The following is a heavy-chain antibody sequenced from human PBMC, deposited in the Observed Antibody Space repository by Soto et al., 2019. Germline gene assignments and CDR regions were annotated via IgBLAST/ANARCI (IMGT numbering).Heavy chain of an antibody. CDR3: AREGGYSSSWYKNWFDP. V-gene: IGHV1-69*01. D-gene: IGHD6-13*01. Sequence: QVQLVQSGAEVKKPGSSVKVSCKASGGTFSSYAISWVRQAPGQGLEWMGGIIPIFGTANYAQKFQGRVTITEDESTSTAYMELSSLRSEDTAVYYCAREGGYSSSWYKNWFDPWGQGTLVTVSS. CDR2: IIPIFGTA. J-gene: IGHJ5*02. CDR1: GGTFSSYA.